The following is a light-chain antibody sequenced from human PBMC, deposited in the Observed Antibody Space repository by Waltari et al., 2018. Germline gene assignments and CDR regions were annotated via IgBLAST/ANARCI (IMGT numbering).Light chain of an antibody. V-gene: IGLV2-11*01. CDR1: SSHVGDYNY. J-gene: IGLJ3*02. CDR2: DVN. CDR3: CSYAGSYLWV. Sequence: QSALTQPRSVSGSPGQPVTISCTGTSSHVGDYNYVSWYQQHPGKVSRLMSYDVNKRPSGVPDRFSGSKSGNTASLTISGLQAEDEADYYCCSYAGSYLWVFGGGTKVTVL.